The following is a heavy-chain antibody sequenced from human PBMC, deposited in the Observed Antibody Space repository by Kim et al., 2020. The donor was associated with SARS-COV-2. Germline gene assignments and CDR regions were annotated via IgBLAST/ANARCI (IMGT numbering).Heavy chain of an antibody. Sequence: ASVKVSCKASGYTFTNYYMHWVRQAPGQGLEWMGIINPSGGSTSYAQKFQGRVTMTRDTSTSTVYMELSSLRSEDTAAYYCARGLVTAVPPGYWGQGTLVTVSS. V-gene: IGHV1-46*01. D-gene: IGHD2-21*02. J-gene: IGHJ4*02. CDR3: ARGLVTAVPPGY. CDR1: GYTFTNYY. CDR2: INPSGGST.